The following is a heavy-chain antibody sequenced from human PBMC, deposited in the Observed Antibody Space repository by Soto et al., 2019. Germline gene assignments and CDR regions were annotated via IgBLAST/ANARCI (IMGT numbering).Heavy chain of an antibody. CDR3: AAGWLRFLGWSPQPYYGMDV. Sequence: GASVKVSCKASGFTFTNSAVQWVRQARGQRLEWIGWIVVGSGNTNYAQKFQERVTITRDMSTSTAYMELSSLRSEDTAVYYCAAGWLRFLGWSPQPYYGMDVWGKGTTVTVPS. CDR2: IVVGSGNT. CDR1: GFTFTNSA. J-gene: IGHJ6*04. D-gene: IGHD3-3*01. V-gene: IGHV1-58*01.